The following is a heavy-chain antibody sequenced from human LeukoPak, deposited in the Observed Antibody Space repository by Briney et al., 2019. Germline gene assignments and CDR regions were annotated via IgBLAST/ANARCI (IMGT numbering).Heavy chain of an antibody. CDR2: INPNSGGT. J-gene: IGHJ3*02. Sequence: ASVKVSCKASGYTFTGYYMHWVRQAPGQGLEWMGWINPNSGGTNYAQKFQGRVTMTRDMSTSTVYMELSSLRSEDTAVYYCARERGDYYDSSGYRPPGDAFDIWGQGTMVTVSS. CDR3: ARERGDYYDSSGYRPPGDAFDI. CDR1: GYTFTGYY. D-gene: IGHD3-22*01. V-gene: IGHV1-2*02.